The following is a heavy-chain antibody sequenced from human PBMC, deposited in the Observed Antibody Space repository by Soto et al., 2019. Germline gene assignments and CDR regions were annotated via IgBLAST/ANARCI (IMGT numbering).Heavy chain of an antibody. CDR2: IYHDGST. J-gene: IGHJ6*02. V-gene: IGHV4-4*02. CDR3: ARVQGCYYSRMDV. Sequence: SETLSLTCAVSGASISSSNWWRWVRHPPGKGLEWIGDIYHDGSTNRNPSLKSRATISVDNSKNTLYLQMNSLRAEETAVYYCARVQGCYYSRMDVWGQGTMVTVSS. CDR1: GASISSSNW.